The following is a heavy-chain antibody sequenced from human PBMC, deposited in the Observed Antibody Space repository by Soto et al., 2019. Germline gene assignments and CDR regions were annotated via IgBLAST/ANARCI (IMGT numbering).Heavy chain of an antibody. Sequence: GGSLRLSCAASGFTFSSYGMHWVRQAPGKGLEWVAVISYDGSNKYYADTVKGRFTISRDNSKNTLYLQMNSLRAEDTAVYYCAKAPPALTGYIFGTYFDYWGQGTLVTVSS. D-gene: IGHD3-9*01. CDR1: GFTFSSYG. CDR3: AKAPPALTGYIFGTYFDY. CDR2: ISYDGSNK. J-gene: IGHJ4*02. V-gene: IGHV3-30*18.